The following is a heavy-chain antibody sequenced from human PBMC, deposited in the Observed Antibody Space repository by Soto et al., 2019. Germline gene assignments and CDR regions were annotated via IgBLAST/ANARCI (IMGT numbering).Heavy chain of an antibody. D-gene: IGHD1-26*01. CDR1: GFSLTTDRLG. CDR2: FSWDDGT. V-gene: IGHV2-5*02. J-gene: IGHJ4*02. CDR3: AHAYGGRYLY. Sequence: QITLKESGPTMVKPTQTLTLTCTFSGFSLTTDRLGVGWIRHPPGEALEWLAVFSWDDGTTYRPSLEGRLTITKDTSKHPGALTMTHMDSLDTATYYWAHAYGGRYLYWGKGTLVTVSS.